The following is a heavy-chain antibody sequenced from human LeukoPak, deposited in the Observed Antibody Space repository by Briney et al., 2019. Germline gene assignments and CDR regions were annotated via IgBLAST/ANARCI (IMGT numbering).Heavy chain of an antibody. D-gene: IGHD2/OR15-2a*01. V-gene: IGHV4-4*07. Sequence: PSETLSLTCTVSGGSISSCYWSWIRQPAGKGLEWIGRIYTSGSTNYNPSLKSRVTMSVDTSKNQFSLKLSSVTAADTAVYYCARDAIPTFSGYYYYYYMDVWGKGTTVTVSS. J-gene: IGHJ6*03. CDR3: ARDAIPTFSGYYYYYYMDV. CDR2: IYTSGST. CDR1: GGSISSCY.